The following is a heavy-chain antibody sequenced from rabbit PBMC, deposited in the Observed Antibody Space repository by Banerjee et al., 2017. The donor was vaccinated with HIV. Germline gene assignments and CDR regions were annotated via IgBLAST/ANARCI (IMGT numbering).Heavy chain of an antibody. D-gene: IGHD6-1*01. CDR1: GFTVSSYW. CDR3: ARWVSGSNGYAHFNL. Sequence: QSVEESGGDLVKPGASLTLTCTASGFTVSSYWMCWVRQAPGKGLEWIACIDAGSSGYTWYANWAKGRFTISKTSSTTVTLQMTSMTGADTDTYFCARWVSGSNGYAHFNLWGPGTLVTVS. CDR2: IDAGSSGYT. V-gene: IGHV1S40*01. J-gene: IGHJ4*01.